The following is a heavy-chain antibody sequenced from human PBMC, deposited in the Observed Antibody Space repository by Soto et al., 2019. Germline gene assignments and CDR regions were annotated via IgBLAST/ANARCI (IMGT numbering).Heavy chain of an antibody. CDR1: GFTFDDYA. CDR3: AKDISARGPRGYFDY. V-gene: IGHV3-9*01. CDR2: ISWNSGSI. J-gene: IGHJ4*02. D-gene: IGHD3-10*01. Sequence: GGSLRLSCAASGFTFDDYAMHWVRQAPGKGLEWVSGISWNSGSIGYADSVKGRFTISRDNAKNSLYLQMNSLRAEDTALYYCAKDISARGPRGYFDYWGQGTLVTVSS.